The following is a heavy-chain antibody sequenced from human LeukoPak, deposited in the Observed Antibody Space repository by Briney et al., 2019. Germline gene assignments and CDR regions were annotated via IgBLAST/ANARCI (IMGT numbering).Heavy chain of an antibody. V-gene: IGHV3-74*01. J-gene: IGHJ4*02. D-gene: IGHD6-13*01. CDR1: GFTFSSIW. CDR3: SRGEFSSRWGDS. CDR2: INTDGSST. Sequence: GGSLRLSCAASGFTFSSIWMHWVRQAPGKGLVWVSRINTDGSSTSYADSVKGRITISRDNAKNTLYLQMNSLRAEDTAVYYCSRGEFSSRWGDSWGQGTLVTVSS.